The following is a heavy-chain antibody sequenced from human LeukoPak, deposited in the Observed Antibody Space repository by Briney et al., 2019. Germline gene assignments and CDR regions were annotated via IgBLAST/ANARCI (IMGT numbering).Heavy chain of an antibody. V-gene: IGHV1-46*01. CDR2: INPSGSST. Sequence: APVKVSCKASGYTFTSYYIHWVREAPGQGLEWMGIINPSGSSTSYAQKFQGRVTMTRDTSTSTVYMELSSLRSEDTAVYYCARGLPGYSYGYGWFDPWGQGTLVTVSS. CDR1: GYTFTSYY. J-gene: IGHJ5*02. D-gene: IGHD5-18*01. CDR3: ARGLPGYSYGYGWFDP.